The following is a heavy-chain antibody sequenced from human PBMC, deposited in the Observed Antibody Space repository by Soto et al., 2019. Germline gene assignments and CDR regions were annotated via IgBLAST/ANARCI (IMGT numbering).Heavy chain of an antibody. D-gene: IGHD1-26*01. CDR3: ARRYRVRGWDYYGMDV. Sequence: EVQLVESGGGLVQPGGSLRLSCAASGLTFSSYSMNWVRQAPGKGLEWVSYISSSSSTIYYADSVKGRFTISRDNAKNSLYLQMNSLRDEDTAVYYSARRYRVRGWDYYGMDVWGQGTTVTVSS. CDR1: GLTFSSYS. CDR2: ISSSSSTI. V-gene: IGHV3-48*02. J-gene: IGHJ6*02.